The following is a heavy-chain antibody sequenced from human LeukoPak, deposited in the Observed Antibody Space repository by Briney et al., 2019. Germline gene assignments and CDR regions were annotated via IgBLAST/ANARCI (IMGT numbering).Heavy chain of an antibody. Sequence: SETLSLTCAVYGGSFSGYYWSWIRQPPGKGLEWIGEINHSGSTNYNPSLKSRVTISVDTYKNQFSLKLSSVTAADTAVYYCARGSVTGAFDYWGQGTLVTVSS. CDR2: INHSGST. CDR3: ARGSVTGAFDY. V-gene: IGHV4-34*01. J-gene: IGHJ4*02. D-gene: IGHD7-27*01. CDR1: GGSFSGYY.